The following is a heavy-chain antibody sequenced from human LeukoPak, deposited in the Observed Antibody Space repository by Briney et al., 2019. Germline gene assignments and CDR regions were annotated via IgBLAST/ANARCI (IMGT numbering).Heavy chain of an antibody. CDR3: ARDPHSSSWYDY. CDR1: GYTFTSYD. V-gene: IGHV1-46*01. J-gene: IGHJ4*02. D-gene: IGHD6-13*01. CDR2: INPSGGST. Sequence: ASVKVSCKASGYTFTSYDINWVRQAPGQGLEWMGIINPSGGSTSYAQKFQGRVTMTRDTSTSTVYMELSSLRSEDTAVYYCARDPHSSSWYDYWGQGTLVTVSS.